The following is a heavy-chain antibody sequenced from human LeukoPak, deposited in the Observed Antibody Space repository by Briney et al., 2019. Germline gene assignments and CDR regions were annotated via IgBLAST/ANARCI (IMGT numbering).Heavy chain of an antibody. Sequence: GGSLRLSCAASGFTFDDYAMHWVRQAPGKGLEWVSGISWNSGSIGYADSVKGRFTISRDNAKNSLYLQMNSLRAEDTALYYCAKDISGLFDYWGQGTLVTVPS. CDR2: ISWNSGSI. J-gene: IGHJ4*02. CDR1: GFTFDDYA. CDR3: AKDISGLFDY. V-gene: IGHV3-9*01. D-gene: IGHD3/OR15-3a*01.